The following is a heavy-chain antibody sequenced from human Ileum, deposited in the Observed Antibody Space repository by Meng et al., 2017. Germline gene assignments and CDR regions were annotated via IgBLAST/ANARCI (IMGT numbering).Heavy chain of an antibody. CDR2: ITSDGSST. Sequence: GGSLRLSCAASGFTFSNYWMYWVRQAPGKGLVWVSRITSDGSSTRYADAVKGRFTISRDNAKNTLYLQMNSLRAEDTAVYYCARIPAGAGEKGDWGQGTLVTGSS. D-gene: IGHD7-27*01. J-gene: IGHJ4*02. CDR3: ARIPAGAGEKGD. V-gene: IGHV3-74*01. CDR1: GFTFSNYW.